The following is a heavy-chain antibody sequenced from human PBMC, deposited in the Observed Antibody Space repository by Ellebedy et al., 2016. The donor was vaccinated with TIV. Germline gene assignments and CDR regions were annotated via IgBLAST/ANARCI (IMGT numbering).Heavy chain of an antibody. J-gene: IGHJ4*02. V-gene: IGHV4-34*01. CDR2: ITHSGST. D-gene: IGHD3-3*01. CDR1: GGSFSGYY. Sequence: SETLSLTCAVYGGSFSGYYWSWIRQPPGKGLEWIGEITHSGSTNYNPSLKSRVTISVDTSKNQFALKLSSVTAADTAVYYCARILRAGSDGDYFDYWGQGTQVTASS. CDR3: ARILRAGSDGDYFDY.